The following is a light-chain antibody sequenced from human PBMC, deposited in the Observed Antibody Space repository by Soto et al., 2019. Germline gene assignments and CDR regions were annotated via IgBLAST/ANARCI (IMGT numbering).Light chain of an antibody. CDR3: SSYTTSSIWL. Sequence: QSVLTQPPSASGTPGQRVTISCSGSSSNIGSNYVYWYQQLPGTAPKLLIFSNNQRPSGVPDRFSGSKSANTASLTISGLQAEDAAAYYCSSYTTSSIWLFGGGTKLTVL. CDR1: SSNIGSNY. V-gene: IGLV1-47*02. J-gene: IGLJ3*02. CDR2: SNN.